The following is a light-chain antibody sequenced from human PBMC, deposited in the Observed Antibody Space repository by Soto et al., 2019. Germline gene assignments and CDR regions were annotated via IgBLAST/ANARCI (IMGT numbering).Light chain of an antibody. J-gene: IGLJ3*02. Sequence: QSVLTQPPSVSGAPGQRVTISCTGSSSNIGAGFDVHWYQQLPGTAPKLLIYANINRPSGVPDRFSGSKSGTSASLAITGLQAEDEADYYCQSYDSSLRGLRVFGGGTKVTVL. CDR2: ANI. CDR1: SSNIGAGFD. V-gene: IGLV1-40*01. CDR3: QSYDSSLRGLRV.